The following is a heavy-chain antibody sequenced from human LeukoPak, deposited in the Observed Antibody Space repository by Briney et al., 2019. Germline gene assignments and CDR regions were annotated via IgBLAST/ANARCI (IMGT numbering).Heavy chain of an antibody. D-gene: IGHD3-10*01. CDR3: ARVGELRIYYFDY. J-gene: IGHJ4*02. CDR2: INHSGST. Sequence: SETLSLTCAVYGGSFSGYYWSWIRQPPVKGLEWIGEINHSGSTNYNPSLKSRVTISVDTSKNQFSLKLSSVTAADTAVYYCARVGELRIYYFDYWGQGTLVTVSS. CDR1: GGSFSGYY. V-gene: IGHV4-34*01.